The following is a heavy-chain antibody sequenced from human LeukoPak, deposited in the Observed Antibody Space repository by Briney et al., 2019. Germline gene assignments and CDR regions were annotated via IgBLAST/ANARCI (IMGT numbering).Heavy chain of an antibody. D-gene: IGHD3-3*01. J-gene: IGHJ3*02. CDR1: GYTFTGYY. CDR3: ARDRAGFWSGYYRNAFDI. V-gene: IGHV1-2*02. CDR2: INPNSGGT. Sequence: ASVKVSCKASGYTFTGYYMHWVRQAPGQGLEWMGWINPNSGGTNYAQKFQGRVTITADKSTSTAYMELSSLRSEDTAVYYCARDRAGFWSGYYRNAFDIWGQGTMVTVSS.